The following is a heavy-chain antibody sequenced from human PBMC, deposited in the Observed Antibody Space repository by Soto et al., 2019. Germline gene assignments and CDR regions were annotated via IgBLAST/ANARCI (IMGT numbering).Heavy chain of an antibody. V-gene: IGHV1-69*13. CDR1: GYTFTSYG. CDR3: ASSSSGSYWYFDL. J-gene: IGHJ2*01. D-gene: IGHD3-22*01. CDR2: IIPIFGTA. Sequence: ASVKVSCKASGYTFTSYGISWVRQAPGQGLEWMGGIIPIFGTANYAQKFQGRVTITADESTSTAYMELSSLRSEDTAVYYCASSSSGSYWYFDLWGRGTLVTVSS.